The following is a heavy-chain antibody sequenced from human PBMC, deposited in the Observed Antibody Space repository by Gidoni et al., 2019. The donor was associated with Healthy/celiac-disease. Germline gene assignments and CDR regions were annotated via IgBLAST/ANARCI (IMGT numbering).Heavy chain of an antibody. V-gene: IGHV3-11*01. Sequence: QVQLVESGGGLVKPGGSLRLSCAASGLPFSDYYMSWLRQAPGKGLEWVSYISSSGSTIYYADSVKGRFTISRDNAKNSLYLQMNSLRAEDTAVYYCAREFYPYWYFDLWGRGTLVTVSS. J-gene: IGHJ2*01. CDR1: GLPFSDYY. CDR3: AREFYPYWYFDL. CDR2: ISSSGSTI.